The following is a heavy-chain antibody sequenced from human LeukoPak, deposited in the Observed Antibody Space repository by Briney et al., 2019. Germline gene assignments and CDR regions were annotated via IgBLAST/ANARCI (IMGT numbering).Heavy chain of an antibody. CDR2: ISATGGSP. J-gene: IGHJ5*02. D-gene: IGHD3-3*01. CDR3: AKGKVSAFLNWFDP. CDR1: GFTFSTYA. Sequence: GGSLRLSCGASGFTFSTYATTWVRQAPGKGLEWVSAISATGGSPYYADSVKGRFTISRDNSKNTLYLQMNSLRAEDTALYYCAKGKVSAFLNWFDPWGQGTLVTVSS. V-gene: IGHV3-23*01.